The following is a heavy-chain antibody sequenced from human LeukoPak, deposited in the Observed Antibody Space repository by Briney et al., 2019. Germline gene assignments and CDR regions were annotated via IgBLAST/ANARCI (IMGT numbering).Heavy chain of an antibody. CDR1: GGSIGSSSYY. CDR3: AREKRPVLGYRSDNGGRFDP. D-gene: IGHD5-18*01. V-gene: IGHV4-39*07. Sequence: PSETLSLTCAVSGGSIGSSSYYWGWIRQPPGKGLEWIGSIDDSGSTYYNPSLKSRVSISVDTSKNQFSLKLSSVTAADTAMYYCAREKRPVLGYRSDNGGRFDPWGQGTLVTVSS. J-gene: IGHJ5*02. CDR2: IDDSGST.